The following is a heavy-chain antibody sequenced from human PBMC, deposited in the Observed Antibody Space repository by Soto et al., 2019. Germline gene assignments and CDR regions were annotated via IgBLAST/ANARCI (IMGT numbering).Heavy chain of an antibody. Sequence: QVQLVQSGAEVKKPGSSVKVSCKASGGTFSSYTISWVRQAPGQGLEWMGRIIPILGIANYAQKFQGRVTITADKSTSTAYMELSSLRSEDTAVYYCARDKEGEELERHLDAFDIWGQGTMVTVSS. V-gene: IGHV1-69*08. CDR3: ARDKEGEELERHLDAFDI. J-gene: IGHJ3*02. CDR1: GGTFSSYT. CDR2: IIPILGIA. D-gene: IGHD1-1*01.